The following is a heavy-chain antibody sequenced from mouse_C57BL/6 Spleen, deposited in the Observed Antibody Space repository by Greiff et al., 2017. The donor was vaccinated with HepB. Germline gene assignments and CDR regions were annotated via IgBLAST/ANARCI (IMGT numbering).Heavy chain of an antibody. V-gene: IGHV14-2*01. CDR3: APYYYGSSYVHWFAY. J-gene: IGHJ3*01. CDR1: GFNIKDYY. Sequence: VHVKQSGAELVKPGASVKLSCTASGFNIKDYYMHWVKQRTEQGLEWIGRIDPEDGETKYAPKFQGKATITADTSSNTAYLQLSSRTSEDTAVYYCAPYYYGSSYVHWFAYWGQGTLVTVSA. CDR2: IDPEDGET. D-gene: IGHD1-1*01.